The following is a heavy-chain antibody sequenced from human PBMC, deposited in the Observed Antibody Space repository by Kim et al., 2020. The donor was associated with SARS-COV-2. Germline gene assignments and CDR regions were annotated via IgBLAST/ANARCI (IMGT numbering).Heavy chain of an antibody. CDR2: IDADNGNT. CDR3: ARNEDY. J-gene: IGHJ4*02. V-gene: IGHV1-3*01. CDR1: GYTFTSYA. Sequence: ASVKVSCKASGYTFTSYAFHWVRQTPGQRLEWMGWIDADNGNTKYSQKFQGRVTITRDTSASTAYMELSSLRSEDTAVYYCARNEDYWGQGTLVTVSS.